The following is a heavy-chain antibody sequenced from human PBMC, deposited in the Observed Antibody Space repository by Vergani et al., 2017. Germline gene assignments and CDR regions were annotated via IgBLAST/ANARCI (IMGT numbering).Heavy chain of an antibody. CDR3: ARVRRRITIFDY. J-gene: IGHJ4*02. CDR1: GGSISSYY. V-gene: IGHV4-59*01. CDR2: IYYSGST. D-gene: IGHD3-3*01. Sequence: QVQLQESGPGLVKPSETLSLTCTVSGGSISSYYWSWIRQPPGKGLEWIGYIYYSGSTNYNPSLKSRVTISVDTSKNQFSLKLSSVTAADTAVYYCARVRRRITIFDYWGQGTLVIVSS.